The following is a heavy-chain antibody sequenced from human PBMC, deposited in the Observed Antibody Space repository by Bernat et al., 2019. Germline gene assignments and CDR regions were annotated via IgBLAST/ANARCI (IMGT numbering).Heavy chain of an antibody. J-gene: IGHJ4*02. CDR2: IKNKANNYRT. V-gene: IGHV3-72*01. D-gene: IGHD1-26*01. Sequence: EVQLVESGGGLVQPGGSLRLSCAASGFTFSDHYMDWVRQAPGKGLEWVGRIKNKANNYRTLYAASVQGRFTVSRDDSEKSLYLQMNSLRTEVTAVCYCVRVRLGPTTRLLDYWGQGTLVTVSS. CDR3: VRVRLGPTTRLLDY. CDR1: GFTFSDHY.